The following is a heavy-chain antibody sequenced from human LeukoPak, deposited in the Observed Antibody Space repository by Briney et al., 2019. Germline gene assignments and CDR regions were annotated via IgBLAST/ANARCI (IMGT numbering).Heavy chain of an antibody. CDR2: ISGSGQNT. CDR1: GFTFSNYA. J-gene: IGHJ4*02. V-gene: IGHV3-23*01. D-gene: IGHD2-8*01. CDR3: AKGYNYDTNGYFDY. Sequence: PGGSLRLSCAASGFTFSNYAMHWVRQAPGKGLEWVSGISGSGQNTYYADSVKGRFTISRDNSKNTLCLQMNSLRAEDTAVYNCAKGYNYDTNGYFDYWGQRTLVTVSS.